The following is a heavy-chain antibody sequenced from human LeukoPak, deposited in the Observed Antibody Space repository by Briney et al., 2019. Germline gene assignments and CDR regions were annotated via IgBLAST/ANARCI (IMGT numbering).Heavy chain of an antibody. CDR3: AKASWVSSADAVL. CDR1: GFTFSSYA. D-gene: IGHD3-10*01. J-gene: IGHJ4*02. Sequence: GGSLRLSCVASGFTFSSYAMSWVRQAPARGLEGVSSLRGDGETFYADSVKGRFTLSRDESRNMVFLHLNNLRAEDTALYYCAKASWVSSADAVLWGQGTVVTVS. CDR2: LRGDGET. V-gene: IGHV3-23*01.